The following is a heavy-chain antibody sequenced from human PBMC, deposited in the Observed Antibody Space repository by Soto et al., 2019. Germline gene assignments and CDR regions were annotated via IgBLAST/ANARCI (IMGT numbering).Heavy chain of an antibody. CDR1: GGTFSSYA. Sequence: QVQLVQSGAEVKKPGSSVKVSCKASGGTFSSYAISWLRQSPGQGLEWMGGIIPIFGTANYAQKFQGRVTISADESTSTAYMELSSLRSEDTAVYYCARDPRYSSSSSYYYGMDVWGQGTTVTVSS. CDR3: ARDPRYSSSSSYYYGMDV. CDR2: IIPIFGTA. D-gene: IGHD6-6*01. V-gene: IGHV1-69*01. J-gene: IGHJ6*02.